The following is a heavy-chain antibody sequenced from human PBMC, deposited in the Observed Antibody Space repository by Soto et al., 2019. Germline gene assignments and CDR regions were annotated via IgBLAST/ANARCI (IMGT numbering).Heavy chain of an antibody. J-gene: IGHJ5*02. V-gene: IGHV4-31*03. CDR3: AKGGTSSQWFDP. CDR2: ISDSGIT. Sequence: SETLSLTCTVSGASISAPESYWSWIRQHPERGLEWIGYISDSGITNYSPSLRSRVTISADTSKRQFSLNLSSVTAADTALYYCAKGGTSSQWFDPWGQGAMVTVSS. D-gene: IGHD2-2*01. CDR1: GASISAPESY.